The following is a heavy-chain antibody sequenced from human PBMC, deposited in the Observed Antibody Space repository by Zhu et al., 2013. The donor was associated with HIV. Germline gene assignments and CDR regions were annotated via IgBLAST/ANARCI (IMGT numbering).Heavy chain of an antibody. V-gene: IGHV1-2*02. CDR3: ARAPIAAAGSDAFDI. D-gene: IGHD6-13*01. J-gene: IGHJ3*02. Sequence: QVQLVQSGAEVKKPGASVKVSCKASGYTFTGYYMHWVRQAPGQGLEWMGWINPNSGGTNYAQKFQGRVTMTRDTSISTAYMELSRLRSDDTAVYYCARAPIAAAGSDAFDIWGQGTMVTVSS. CDR1: GYTFTGYY. CDR2: INPNSGGT.